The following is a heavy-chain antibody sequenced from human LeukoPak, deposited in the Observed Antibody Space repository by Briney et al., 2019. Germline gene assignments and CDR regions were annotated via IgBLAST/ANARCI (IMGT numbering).Heavy chain of an antibody. Sequence: ASVKVSCKASGYTFTVYYIHWVRQAPGQGLEWVGIFNPSGDTTSYTQKFQGRLTMTRDTSTSTVYMELSSLRSEDTAVYYCARSFTVTTVLDYWGQGTLVTVSS. D-gene: IGHD4-11*01. CDR3: ARSFTVTTVLDY. CDR2: FNPSGDTT. CDR1: GYTFTVYY. V-gene: IGHV1-46*01. J-gene: IGHJ4*02.